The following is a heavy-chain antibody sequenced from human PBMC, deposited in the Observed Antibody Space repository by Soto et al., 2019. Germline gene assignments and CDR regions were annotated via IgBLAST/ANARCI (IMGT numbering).Heavy chain of an antibody. V-gene: IGHV4-34*01. CDR3: ARWGWNDYVWGSYRYNRYYYYGMDV. J-gene: IGHJ6*02. CDR1: GGSFSGYY. CDR2: IDHSGST. Sequence: SETLSLTCAVYGGSFSGYYWSWIRQPPGKGLEWIGEIDHSGSTNYNPSLKSRVTISVDTSKNQFSLKLSSVTAADTAVYYCARWGWNDYVWGSYRYNRYYYYGMDVWGQGTTVTVSS. D-gene: IGHD3-16*02.